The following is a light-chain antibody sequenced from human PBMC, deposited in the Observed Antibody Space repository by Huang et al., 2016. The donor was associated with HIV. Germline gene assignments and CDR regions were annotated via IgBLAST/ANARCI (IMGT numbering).Light chain of an antibody. CDR3: QQYNTYSYT. CDR2: KAS. V-gene: IGKV1-5*03. J-gene: IGKJ2*01. Sequence: DIQMTQSPSTLSASVGDRVTITCRASQSISSWLAWYQQKPGKAPKLLIYKASSLESGVPSRFSGSGSWTEFTLTISSLQPDDFATYYCQQYNTYSYTFGQGTKLEIQ. CDR1: QSISSW.